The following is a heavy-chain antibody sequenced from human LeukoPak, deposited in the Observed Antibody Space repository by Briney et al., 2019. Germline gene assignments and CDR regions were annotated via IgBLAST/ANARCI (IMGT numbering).Heavy chain of an antibody. V-gene: IGHV3-48*01. J-gene: IGHJ4*02. CDR3: VREGGFDN. CDR2: ISSTSGTI. D-gene: IGHD3-16*01. CDR1: GFTFSSYS. Sequence: GGSLRLSCAASGFTFSSYSLNWVRQAPGMGLERVSYISSTSGTIYYADSVKGRFTISRDNAKNSLYLQMNRLRAEDTAMYYCVREGGFDNWGQGTLVTVSS.